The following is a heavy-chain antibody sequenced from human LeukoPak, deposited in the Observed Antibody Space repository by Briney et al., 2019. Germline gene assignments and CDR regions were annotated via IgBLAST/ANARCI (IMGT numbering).Heavy chain of an antibody. Sequence: SETLSLTCTVSGGSISSSSYYWGWNRQPPGKGLEWIGSIYYSGSTYYNPSLKSRVTISVDTSKNQFSLKLSSVTAADTAVYYCAGIEMAYFDYWGQGTLVTVSS. CDR3: AGIEMAYFDY. CDR1: GGSISSSSYY. D-gene: IGHD5-24*01. J-gene: IGHJ4*02. CDR2: IYYSGST. V-gene: IGHV4-39*01.